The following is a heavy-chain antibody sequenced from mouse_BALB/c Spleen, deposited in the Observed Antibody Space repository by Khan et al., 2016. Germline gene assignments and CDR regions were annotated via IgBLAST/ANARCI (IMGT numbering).Heavy chain of an antibody. CDR1: GFTFSTYA. D-gene: IGHD2-4*01. Sequence: EVELVESGGGLVKPGGSLKLSCAASGFTFSTYAMSWVRQSPEKRLEWVASINSGGSTSYPDSLKGRFTISRDNGRHIMYLQRSSLRSEDTAMYYCARRGYDYDGTYYAMDYWGQGTSITVSS. CDR3: ARRGYDYDGTYYAMDY. CDR2: INSGGST. V-gene: IGHV5-6-5*01. J-gene: IGHJ4*01.